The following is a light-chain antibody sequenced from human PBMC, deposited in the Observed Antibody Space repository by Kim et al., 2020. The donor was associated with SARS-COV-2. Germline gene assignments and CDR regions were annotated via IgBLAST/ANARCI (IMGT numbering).Light chain of an antibody. V-gene: IGKV1-12*01. CDR1: QGICNC. CDR2: AAS. J-gene: IGKJ5*01. Sequence: ASVGDRVTITRRARQGICNCLGWYQQKPGRAPNLLIYAASSLHSGVPSRFSGSGSGTDFTLTINSLQPEDFATYVCHQDQTCPITFGQGTRLEIK. CDR3: HQDQTCPIT.